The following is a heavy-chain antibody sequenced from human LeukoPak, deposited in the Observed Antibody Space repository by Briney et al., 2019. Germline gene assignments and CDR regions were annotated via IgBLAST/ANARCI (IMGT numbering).Heavy chain of an antibody. Sequence: PGESLRLSCAASGFTFSSHWMSWVRQAPGKGLEWVANIGGDGSEKNYVDSVKGRFIISRDNAKNSLYLQMNSLRAEDTAVYFCAREPTAVGLWGQGTLVTVSS. D-gene: IGHD1-26*01. V-gene: IGHV3-7*01. CDR3: AREPTAVGL. CDR2: IGGDGSEK. J-gene: IGHJ4*02. CDR1: GFTFSSHW.